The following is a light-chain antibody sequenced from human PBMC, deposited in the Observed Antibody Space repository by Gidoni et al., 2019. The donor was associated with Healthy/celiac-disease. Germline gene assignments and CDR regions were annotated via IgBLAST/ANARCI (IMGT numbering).Light chain of an antibody. CDR3: SSYTSSSTLGV. Sequence: QSALTQPASVSGSPGQSITISCTGTSSDVGGYHYVSWYQQHPGKAPKLMIYDVSNRPSGVSNRFSVSKSGNTASLTISGLQAEDEADYYCSSYTSSSTLGVFGGGTKLTVL. V-gene: IGLV2-14*03. J-gene: IGLJ2*01. CDR1: SSDVGGYHY. CDR2: DVS.